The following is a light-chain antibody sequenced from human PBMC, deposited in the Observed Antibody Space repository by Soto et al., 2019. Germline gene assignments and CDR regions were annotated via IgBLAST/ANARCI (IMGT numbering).Light chain of an antibody. J-gene: IGKJ2*01. CDR2: GSS. CDR3: RLYGSSPPMYT. CDR1: QSVNNIY. V-gene: IGKV3-20*01. Sequence: DIVLTQSPGTLSLSPGERASLSCRASQSVNNIYLGWYQQKPGQAPRLLIYGSSSRATGIPDRFSGSGSGTDFTFTLSRLEPEDFAVYYCRLYGSSPPMYTFGQGTKLEIK.